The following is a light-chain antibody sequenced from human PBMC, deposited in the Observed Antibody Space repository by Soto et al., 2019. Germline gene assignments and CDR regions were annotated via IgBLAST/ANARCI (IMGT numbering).Light chain of an antibody. Sequence: IVLTEAPATLSLSPLERATLCCRAIQSFNNFLAWYQQKPGQAPRLLIYDASNRATDIPARFSGSGSGTDFTLTISSLETEDFALYHCQQSGNWPNFGGGTXVDIQ. V-gene: IGKV3-11*01. CDR3: QQSGNWPN. J-gene: IGKJ4*01. CDR1: QSFNNF. CDR2: DAS.